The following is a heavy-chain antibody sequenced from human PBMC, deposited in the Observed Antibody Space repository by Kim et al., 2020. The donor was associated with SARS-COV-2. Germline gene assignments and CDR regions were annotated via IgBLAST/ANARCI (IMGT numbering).Heavy chain of an antibody. CDR1: GGTFSSYA. V-gene: IGHV1-69*13. Sequence: SVKVSCKASGGTFSSYAISWVRQAPGQGLEWMGGIIPIFGTANYAQKFQGRVTITADESTSTAYMELSSLRSEDTAVYYCARDLSCSGGSCYSFWFDPWGQGTLVTVSS. CDR3: ARDLSCSGGSCYSFWFDP. J-gene: IGHJ5*02. D-gene: IGHD2-15*01. CDR2: IIPIFGTA.